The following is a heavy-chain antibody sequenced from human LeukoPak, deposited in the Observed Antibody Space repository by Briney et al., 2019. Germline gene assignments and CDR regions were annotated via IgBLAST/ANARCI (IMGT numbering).Heavy chain of an antibody. CDR1: GGSISSSNW. J-gene: IGHJ4*02. CDR2: IYHSGST. Sequence: SGTLSLTCAVSGGSISSSNWWSWVRQPPGKGLEWIGEIYHSGSTNYNPSLKSRVTISVDTSKNQFSLKLSSVTAADTAVYYCARARQWLVRGFDYWGQGTLVTVSS. V-gene: IGHV4-4*02. D-gene: IGHD6-19*01. CDR3: ARARQWLVRGFDY.